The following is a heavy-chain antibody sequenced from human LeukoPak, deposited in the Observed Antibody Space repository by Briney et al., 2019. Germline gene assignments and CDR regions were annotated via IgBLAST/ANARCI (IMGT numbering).Heavy chain of an antibody. V-gene: IGHV4-38-2*01. J-gene: IGHJ4*02. Sequence: SETLSLTCAVSGYSISSGYYWGWIRHPPGKGLEWIGSIYHSGSTYYNPSLKSRGTISVDTSKNQFSLKLSSVTVADTAVYYCARLRVRVVPQKRFFDYWGQGTLVTVSS. CDR3: ARLRVRVVPQKRFFDY. CDR1: GYSISSGYY. CDR2: IYHSGST. D-gene: IGHD3-10*01.